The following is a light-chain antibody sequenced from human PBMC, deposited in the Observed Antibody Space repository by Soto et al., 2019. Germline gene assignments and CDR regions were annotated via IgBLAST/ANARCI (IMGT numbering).Light chain of an antibody. J-gene: IGLJ2*01. V-gene: IGLV1-51*01. CDR3: GTWDSSLSAVV. CDR1: SSNIGNTY. Sequence: QSVLTQPPSVSAAPGQKVTIFCSGSSSNIGNTYVSWYQQLPGTAPKLLIYDTYKRPSGIPDRFSGSKSGTSATLGITGLQTGDEADYYCGTWDSSLSAVVFGGGTKLTVL. CDR2: DTY.